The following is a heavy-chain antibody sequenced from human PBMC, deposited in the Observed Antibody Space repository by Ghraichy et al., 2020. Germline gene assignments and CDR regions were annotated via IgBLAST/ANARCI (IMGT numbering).Heavy chain of an antibody. D-gene: IGHD4-17*01. Sequence: SETLSLTCTVSGGSISSSSDYWAWIRQSPGKGLEYIASIHYSGSTYYNPSLKSRVTISIDTSKNQFSLELSSMTAADTAVYYCAGDFGDHRTDHWGQGNLVTVSS. V-gene: IGHV4-39*07. CDR1: GGSISSSSDY. CDR3: AGDFGDHRTDH. CDR2: IHYSGST. J-gene: IGHJ4*02.